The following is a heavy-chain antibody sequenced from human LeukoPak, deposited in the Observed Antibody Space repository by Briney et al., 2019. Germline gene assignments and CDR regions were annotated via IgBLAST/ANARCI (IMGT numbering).Heavy chain of an antibody. V-gene: IGHV1-24*01. CDR3: ATSPVDTIFGVVRYGMDV. D-gene: IGHD3-3*01. CDR2: FDPEDGET. CDR1: GYTLTELS. J-gene: IGHJ6*02. Sequence: ASVTVSCTVSGYTLTELSMHWVRQAPGKGLEWMGGFDPEDGETIYAQKFQGRATMTEDTSTDTAYMELSSLRSEDTAVYYCATSPVDTIFGVVRYGMDVWGQGTTVTVSS.